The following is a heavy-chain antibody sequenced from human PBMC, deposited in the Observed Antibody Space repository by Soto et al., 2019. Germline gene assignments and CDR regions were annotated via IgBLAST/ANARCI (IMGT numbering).Heavy chain of an antibody. D-gene: IGHD3-3*01. CDR1: GYPVTAYY. V-gene: IGHV1-2*02. CDR2: INPATGAA. J-gene: IGHJ3*02. Sequence: QLHLVQSGAVVKKPGASVTVSCSASGYPVTAYYMHWVRQAPGLGLEWMGGINPATGAAKYTQTFQGRVTMTRDTSPSTVLMELSGLTSEDTAVFYCARGGGVGVAGSAAFDMWGQGTLVTVSS. CDR3: ARGGGVGVAGSAAFDM.